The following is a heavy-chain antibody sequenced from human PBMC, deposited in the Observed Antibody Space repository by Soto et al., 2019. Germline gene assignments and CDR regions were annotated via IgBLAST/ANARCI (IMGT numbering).Heavy chain of an antibody. V-gene: IGHV1-69*13. CDR1: GGTFSSYA. J-gene: IGHJ3*02. CDR3: VYGSGSYYNSLQAFDI. CDR2: IIPIFGTA. Sequence: ASVKVSCKASGGTFSSYAISWVRQAPGQGLEWMGGIIPIFGTANYAQKFQGRVTITADESTSTAYMELSSLRSEDTAVYYCVYGSGSYYNSLQAFDIWGQGTMVTGSS. D-gene: IGHD3-10*01.